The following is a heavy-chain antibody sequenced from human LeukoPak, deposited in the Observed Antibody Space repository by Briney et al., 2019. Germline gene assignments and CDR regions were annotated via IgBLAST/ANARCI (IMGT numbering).Heavy chain of an antibody. CDR3: ARDPDGIQFDAFDI. CDR1: GGTFSSYA. Sequence: ASVKVSCKASGGTFSSYAISWVRQAPGQGLEWMGIINPSGGSTSYAQKFQGRVTMTRDMSTSTVYMELSSLRSEDTAVYYCARDPDGIQFDAFDIWGQGTMVTVSS. J-gene: IGHJ3*02. V-gene: IGHV1-46*01. CDR2: INPSGGST. D-gene: IGHD5-24*01.